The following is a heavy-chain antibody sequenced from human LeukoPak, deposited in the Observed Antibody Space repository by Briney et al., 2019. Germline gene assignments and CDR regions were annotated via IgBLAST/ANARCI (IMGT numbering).Heavy chain of an antibody. CDR3: ARGDPAYCGGDCYSRDFDY. V-gene: IGHV4-34*01. Sequence: SETLSLTCAVYGGSFSGYYWSWIRQPPGKGLEWIGEIDHSGSTNYNPSLKSRVTISVDTSKNQFSLKLSSVTAADTAVYYCARGDPAYCGGDCYSRDFDYWGQGTLVTVSS. CDR2: IDHSGST. J-gene: IGHJ4*02. CDR1: GGSFSGYY. D-gene: IGHD2-21*02.